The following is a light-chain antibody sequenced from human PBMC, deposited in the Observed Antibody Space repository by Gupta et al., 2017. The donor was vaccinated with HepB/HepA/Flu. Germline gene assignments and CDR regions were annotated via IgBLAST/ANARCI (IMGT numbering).Light chain of an antibody. V-gene: IGKV3-15*01. CDR2: CAS. CDR1: ESVSSN. Sequence: TQSPATLSVSQRERATLSCRASESVSSNLSWDQQKTGQAPRHLSYCASSRTTGMPARFSSSGYGTDCTLTISSLQSEAVAVYDGHQYNNWHFWTFGQGTKVEIK. CDR3: HQYNNWHFWT. J-gene: IGKJ1*01.